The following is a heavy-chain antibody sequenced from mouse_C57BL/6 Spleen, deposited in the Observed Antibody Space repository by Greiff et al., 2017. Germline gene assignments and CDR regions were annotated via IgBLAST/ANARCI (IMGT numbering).Heavy chain of an antibody. CDR2: IDPSDSET. J-gene: IGHJ4*01. CDR3: ARHYSNYDAMDY. D-gene: IGHD2-5*01. CDR1: GYTFTSYW. Sequence: QVQLQQPGAELVRPGSSVKLSCKASGYTFTSYWMHWVKQRPIQGLEWIGNIDPSDSETHYNQKFKDKATLTVDKSSSTAYMQLSSLTSEDSAVYYCARHYSNYDAMDYCGQGTSVTVSS. V-gene: IGHV1-52*01.